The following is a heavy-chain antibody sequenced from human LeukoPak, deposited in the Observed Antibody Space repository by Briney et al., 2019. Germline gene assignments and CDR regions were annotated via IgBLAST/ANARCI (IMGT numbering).Heavy chain of an antibody. CDR2: IFPLFETT. CDR3: ARGRESHGHYFHF. V-gene: IGHV1-69*01. J-gene: IGHJ4*02. CDR1: GGTFNNYA. D-gene: IGHD1-26*01. Sequence: SVKVSCKASGGTFNNYAINWVRQAPGQGLEWMGGIFPLFETTNYAQGFQGRVTITAVDSTSTAYMELNSLTTEDTAVYYCARGRESHGHYFHFWGQGTLVTVSS.